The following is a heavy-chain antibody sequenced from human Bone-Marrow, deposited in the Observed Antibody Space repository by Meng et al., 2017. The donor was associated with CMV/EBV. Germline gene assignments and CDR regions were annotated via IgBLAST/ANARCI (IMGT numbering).Heavy chain of an antibody. CDR2: SIPRSGGT. J-gene: IGHJ3*02. CDR1: GDTFTNFY. D-gene: IGHD4-17*01. CDR3: ARVIATVTTNDAFDI. V-gene: IGHV1-46*04. Sequence: ASVKVSCKASGDTFTNFYYHWVRQAPGQGLEWVGRSIPRSGGTISAQRLRDRVTLTSDTSTSTVFLELSSLRSEDSAVYYCARVIATVTTNDAFDIWGQGTMVTVSS.